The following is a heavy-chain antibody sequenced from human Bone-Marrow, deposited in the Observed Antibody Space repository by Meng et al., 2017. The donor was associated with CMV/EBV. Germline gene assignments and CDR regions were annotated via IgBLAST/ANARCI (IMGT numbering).Heavy chain of an antibody. Sequence: ASVKVSCKASGGTFSSYAISWVRQAPGQGLEWMGWISAYNGNTNYAQKFQGRVTMTTDTSTSTASMELRRLRFDDTAVYYCARSRSWSGYHNWFDPWGQGTLVTVSS. V-gene: IGHV1-18*01. CDR1: GGTFSSYA. CDR3: ARSRSWSGYHNWFDP. J-gene: IGHJ5*02. D-gene: IGHD3-3*01. CDR2: ISAYNGNT.